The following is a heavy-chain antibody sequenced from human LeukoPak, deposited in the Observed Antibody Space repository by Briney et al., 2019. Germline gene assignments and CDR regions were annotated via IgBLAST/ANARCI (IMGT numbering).Heavy chain of an antibody. J-gene: IGHJ4*02. CDR2: IKQDGSEK. V-gene: IGHV3-7*05. CDR3: ARAPEGYTVVTIFDF. CDR1: GFTFSNYW. Sequence: GGSLRLSCAASGFTFSNYWMSWVRQAPGKGLERVANIKQDGSEKYYVDSVKGRFTISRDNAKNSLYLQMNSLRAEDTAVYYCARAPEGYTVVTIFDFWGQGNLVTVSS. D-gene: IGHD4-23*01.